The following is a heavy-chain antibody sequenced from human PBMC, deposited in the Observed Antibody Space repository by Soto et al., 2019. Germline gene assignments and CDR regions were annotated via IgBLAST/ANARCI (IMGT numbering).Heavy chain of an antibody. D-gene: IGHD2-15*01. Sequence: GGSLRLSCEASGFSFSDYEMNWVRQFPGEGLEWVAYIARDGETTFYADSVEGRFVVSRDNAKNSLFLQMDRLTGDDTAVYFCARDTPPAALDYWGQGSLVTVSS. J-gene: IGHJ4*02. CDR2: IARDGETT. CDR3: ARDTPPAALDY. V-gene: IGHV3-48*03. CDR1: GFSFSDYE.